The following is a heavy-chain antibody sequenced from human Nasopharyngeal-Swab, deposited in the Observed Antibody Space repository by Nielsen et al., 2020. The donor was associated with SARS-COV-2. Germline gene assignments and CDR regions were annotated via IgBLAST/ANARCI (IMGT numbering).Heavy chain of an antibody. CDR2: ISTKTGAP. V-gene: IGHV7-4-1*02. CDR1: GHTFTSNV. J-gene: IGHJ4*02. CDR3: AREKQEYANIWIDY. Sequence: ASVKVSCKASGHTFTSNVLNWVRQAPGQGPEYIGWISTKTGAPTYAQAFTGRFVISLDTSVSTTYLQISSLKADDTAVYYCAREKQEYANIWIDYWGQGTKVIVSS. D-gene: IGHD1-1*01.